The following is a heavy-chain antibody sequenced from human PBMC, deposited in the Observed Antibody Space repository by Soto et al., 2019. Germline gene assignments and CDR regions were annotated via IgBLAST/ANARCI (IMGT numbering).Heavy chain of an antibody. D-gene: IGHD6-13*01. V-gene: IGHV3-7*01. CDR1: GLTLSNYW. CDR2: INQDGSGK. CDR3: AKVLAAAGIYYYYYGMDV. J-gene: IGHJ6*02. Sequence: GGSLRLSCAASGLTLSNYWMNWVRQAPGKGLEWVANINQDGSGKYYVDSVKGRFTISRDNAKNSLYLQMDSLRAEDTALYYCAKVLAAAGIYYYYYGMDVWGQGTTVTVSS.